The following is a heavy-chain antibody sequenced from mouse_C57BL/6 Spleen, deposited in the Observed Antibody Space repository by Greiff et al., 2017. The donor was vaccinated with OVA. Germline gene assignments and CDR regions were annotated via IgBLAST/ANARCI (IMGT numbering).Heavy chain of an antibody. J-gene: IGHJ2*01. CDR3: ASAYDGYYGDFDY. CDR2: IDPSDSYT. Sequence: QVQLQQPGAELVMPGASVKLSCKASGYTFTSYWMHWVKQRPGQGLEWIGEIDPSDSYTNYNQKFKGKSTLTVDKSSSTAYMQLSSLTSEDSAVYYCASAYDGYYGDFDYWGQGTTLTVSS. V-gene: IGHV1-69*01. D-gene: IGHD2-3*01. CDR1: GYTFTSYW.